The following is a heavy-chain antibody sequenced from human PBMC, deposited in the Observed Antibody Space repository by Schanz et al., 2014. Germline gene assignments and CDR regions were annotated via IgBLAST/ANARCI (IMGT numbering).Heavy chain of an antibody. CDR3: AKQFLSYYFYGMDV. Sequence: EVQLVESGGGLVRPGDSLRLSCAASGFTFSSYNINWVRQAPGKGLEYISSISPSSSYIYYADSVKGRFTISRDNAKNSLYLQMNSLRAEDAAVYYCAKQFLSYYFYGMDVWGQGTTVSVSS. CDR1: GFTFSSYN. V-gene: IGHV3-21*02. D-gene: IGHD4-4*01. J-gene: IGHJ6*02. CDR2: ISPSSSYI.